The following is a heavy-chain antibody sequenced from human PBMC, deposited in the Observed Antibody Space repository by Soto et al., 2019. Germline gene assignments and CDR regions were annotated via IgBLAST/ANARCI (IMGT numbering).Heavy chain of an antibody. CDR2: INAYNGNT. CDR1: GYTFASYA. V-gene: IGHV1-18*01. CDR3: AMVDVYVTPSPQDV. Sequence: GASVKVSCKASGYTFASYAISWMRQAPGQGLEWMGWINAYNGNTNYAQNLQGRVTLTTDTSTSTAYMELRSLRSNDTAVYYCAMVDVYVTPSPQDVWGQGTTVTVSS. D-gene: IGHD3-16*01. J-gene: IGHJ6*02.